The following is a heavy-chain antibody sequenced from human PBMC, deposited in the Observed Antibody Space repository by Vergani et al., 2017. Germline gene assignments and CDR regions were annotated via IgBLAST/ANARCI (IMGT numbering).Heavy chain of an antibody. V-gene: IGHV3-21*01. D-gene: IGHD2-2*01. CDR1: GFTFSSYS. CDR3: ARDASYQSVDAFDI. Sequence: EVQLVESGGGLVKPGGSLRLSCAASGFTFSSYSMNWVRQAPGKGLEWVSSISSSSSYIYYADSVKCRFTISRDNAKNSLYLQMNSLRAEDTAVYYCARDASYQSVDAFDIWGQGTMVTVSS. J-gene: IGHJ3*02. CDR2: ISSSSSYI.